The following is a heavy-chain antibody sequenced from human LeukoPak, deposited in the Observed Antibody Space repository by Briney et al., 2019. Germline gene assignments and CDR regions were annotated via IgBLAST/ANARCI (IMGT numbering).Heavy chain of an antibody. D-gene: IGHD2-15*01. Sequence: GGSLRLSCAASGFTLDDYGMSWVRHAPGKGLEWVSGINWNGGSTGYVDSVKGRFTISRDNAKNSLFLHMNSLRVEDTALYYCARDRVVVATTTPPYWYFDLWGRGTRVTVSS. CDR3: ARDRVVVATTTPPYWYFDL. CDR1: GFTLDDYG. J-gene: IGHJ2*01. CDR2: INWNGGST. V-gene: IGHV3-20*04.